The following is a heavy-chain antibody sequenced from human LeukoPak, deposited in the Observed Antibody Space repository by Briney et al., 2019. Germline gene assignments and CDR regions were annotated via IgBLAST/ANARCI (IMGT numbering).Heavy chain of an antibody. J-gene: IGHJ4*02. V-gene: IGHV3-15*01. Sequence: GGSLRLSCAVSGFTFSHAWMSWVRQAPGKGLEWVGRIQSKIDGGTTDYGAPVKGRFTISRDDSKNTLYLQMNSLKSEDTAVYYCTTIRGFCSGRSCLGYWGQGTLVTVSS. D-gene: IGHD2-15*01. CDR2: IQSKIDGGTT. CDR1: GFTFSHAW. CDR3: TTIRGFCSGRSCLGY.